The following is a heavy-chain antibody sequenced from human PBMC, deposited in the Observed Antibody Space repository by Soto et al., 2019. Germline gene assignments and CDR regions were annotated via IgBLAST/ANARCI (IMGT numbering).Heavy chain of an antibody. CDR1: GYAFTTYG. CDR3: ARGRYGDY. V-gene: IGHV1-18*01. CDR2: ISAHNVNT. J-gene: IGHJ4*02. D-gene: IGHD1-1*01. Sequence: QVHLVQYGAEVKKPGASVKVSCQASGYAFTTYGITWVRQAPGQGLEWMGWISAHNVNTNYAQKLQGRVTVTRDKSTSTAYMELRSLRSDDTAVDYCARGRYGDYWGQGALVTVSS.